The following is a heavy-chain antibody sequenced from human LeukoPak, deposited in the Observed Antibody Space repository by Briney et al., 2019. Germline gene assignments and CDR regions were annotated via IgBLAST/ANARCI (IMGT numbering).Heavy chain of an antibody. J-gene: IGHJ4*02. D-gene: IGHD4-17*01. V-gene: IGHV3-48*04. CDR1: GFSFSIYT. CDR2: ISSSGSTI. CDR3: ARDGVYWAYGDYPRGLDY. Sequence: PGTSLTLSCAASGFSFSIYTMHWVRQAPGKGLEWVSYISSSGSTIYYADSVKGRFTISRDNAKNSLYLQMNSLRAEDTAVYYCARDGVYWAYGDYPRGLDYWGQGTLVTVSS.